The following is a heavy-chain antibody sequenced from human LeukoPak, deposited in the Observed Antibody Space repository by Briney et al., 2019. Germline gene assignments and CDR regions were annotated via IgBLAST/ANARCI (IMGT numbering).Heavy chain of an antibody. CDR3: AKMSLEDRRADSGCCCQDY. CDR1: GFTFSSYA. V-gene: IGHV3-23*01. D-gene: IGHD1-26*01. CDR2: ISGSGGST. Sequence: GGSLRLSCAASGFTFSSYAMSWVRQAPGKGLEWVSAISGSGGSTYYADSVKGRFTISRDNSKNTLYLQMNSLRAEDTAVYYCAKMSLEDRRADSGCCCQDYWGQGTLVTVSS. J-gene: IGHJ4*02.